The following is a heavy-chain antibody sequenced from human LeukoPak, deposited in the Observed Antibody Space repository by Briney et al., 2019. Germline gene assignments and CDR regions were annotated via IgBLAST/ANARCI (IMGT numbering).Heavy chain of an antibody. V-gene: IGHV3-7*03. CDR1: GFAFSSYW. D-gene: IGHD6-19*01. CDR3: ARGAQWLAGRFDY. CDR2: IRQDGSER. J-gene: IGHJ4*02. Sequence: GGSLRLSCAASGFAFSSYWMSWVRQAPGKGLEWVANIRQDGSERYYVDSVKGRFTISRDDAKNSLYLQMDSLRVEDTAVYYCARGAQWLAGRFDYWGQGTLATVSS.